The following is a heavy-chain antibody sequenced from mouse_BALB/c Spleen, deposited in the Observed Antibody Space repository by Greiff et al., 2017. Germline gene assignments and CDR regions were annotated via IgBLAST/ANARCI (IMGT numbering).Heavy chain of an antibody. J-gene: IGHJ3*01. V-gene: IGHV3-2*02. D-gene: IGHD4-1*01. Sequence: VQLQQSGPGLVKPSQSLSLTCTVTGYSITSDYAWNWIRQFTGNKLEWMGYISYSGSTSYNPSLKSRISITRDTSKNQFFLQLNSVTTEDTATYYCAPSNWAFAYWGQGTLVTVSA. CDR1: GYSITSDYA. CDR3: APSNWAFAY. CDR2: ISYSGST.